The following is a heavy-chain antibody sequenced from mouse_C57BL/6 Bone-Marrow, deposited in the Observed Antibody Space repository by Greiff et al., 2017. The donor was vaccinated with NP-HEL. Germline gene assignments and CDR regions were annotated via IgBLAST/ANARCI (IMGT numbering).Heavy chain of an antibody. V-gene: IGHV1-59*01. CDR3: ARRRDYDYYAMDY. D-gene: IGHD2-4*01. CDR1: GYTFTSYW. J-gene: IGHJ4*01. Sequence: VKLQQPGAELVRPGTSVKLSCKASGYTFTSYWMHWVKQRPGQGLEWIGVIDPSDSYTKYNQKFKGKATLPVDTSSSTAYMQLSSLTSEDSAVYYCARRRDYDYYAMDYWGQGTSVTVSS. CDR2: IDPSDSYT.